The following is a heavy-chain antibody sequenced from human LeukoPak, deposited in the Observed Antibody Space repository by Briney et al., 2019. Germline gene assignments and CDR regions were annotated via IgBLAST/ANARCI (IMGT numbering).Heavy chain of an antibody. D-gene: IGHD5-12*01. CDR1: GGSISSGDYY. CDR3: ARAAYSGYDFNY. Sequence: PSETLSHTCTVSGGSISSGDYYWSWIRQPPGKGLEWIGYIYYSGSTYYNPSLKSRVTISVDTSKNQFSLKLSSVTAADTAVYYCARAAYSGYDFNYWGQGTLVTVSS. CDR2: IYYSGST. V-gene: IGHV4-30-4*01. J-gene: IGHJ4*02.